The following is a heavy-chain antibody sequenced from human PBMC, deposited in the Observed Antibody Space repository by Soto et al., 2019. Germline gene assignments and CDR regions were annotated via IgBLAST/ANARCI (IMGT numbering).Heavy chain of an antibody. CDR2: ITSSGNTR. CDR3: ASRFCTSSGCQELGR. J-gene: IGHJ4*02. V-gene: IGHV3-48*01. D-gene: IGHD2-2*01. CDR1: GLTFSSQT. Sequence: PLGSLRLSCAASGLTFSSQTMNWVRQAPGKGLEWISYITSSGNTRSYADSVKGRFTISRDNAKTSLYLQMDSLRVEDTAVYYCASRFCTSSGCQELGRWGQGTLVTVSS.